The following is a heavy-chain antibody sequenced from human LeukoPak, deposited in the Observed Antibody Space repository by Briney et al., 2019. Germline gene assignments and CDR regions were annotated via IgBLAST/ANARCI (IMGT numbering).Heavy chain of an antibody. CDR3: ARVKTGYYLR. D-gene: IGHD3-9*01. V-gene: IGHV1-2*02. J-gene: IGHJ4*02. CDR1: GYTFTGYY. Sequence: GASVKVSCKASGYTFTGYYMHWVRQGPGQWLEWMGWINPNSGGTNYAQKFQGRVTMTRDTSISTAYMELSRLRSDDTAVYYWARVKTGYYLRWGQGTLVTVSS. CDR2: INPNSGGT.